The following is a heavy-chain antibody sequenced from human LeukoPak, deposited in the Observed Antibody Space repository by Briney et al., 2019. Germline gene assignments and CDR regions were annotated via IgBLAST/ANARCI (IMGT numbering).Heavy chain of an antibody. D-gene: IGHD6-13*01. J-gene: IGHJ4*02. V-gene: IGHV3-30*18. CDR3: AKGSLGSWYYFDH. Sequence: GGSLRLSCAASGFAFSSYAMHWVRQAPGKGLEWVAVISYDGTKEYYADSVKGRFSISRDNSKNTLYLQMNSLRAEDTAVYYCAKGSLGSWYYFDHWGQGTLVTVSS. CDR2: ISYDGTKE. CDR1: GFAFSSYA.